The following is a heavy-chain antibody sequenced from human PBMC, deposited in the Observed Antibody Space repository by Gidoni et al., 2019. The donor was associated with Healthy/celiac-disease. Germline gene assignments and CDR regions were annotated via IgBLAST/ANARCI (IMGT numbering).Heavy chain of an antibody. D-gene: IGHD3-10*01. J-gene: IGHJ4*02. CDR2: IRSKDYGGTT. V-gene: IGHV3-49*03. CDR1: GFTFGDYA. Sequence: EVQLVESGGGLVQPGRSLRLSCTASGFTFGDYAMSWFRQAPGQGLDWVGFIRSKDYGGTTEYAASVKGRFTISRDDSKSIAYLQMNSLKTEDTAVYYCTRDLGAGSYYNPVHFDYWGQGTLVTVSS. CDR3: TRDLGAGSYYNPVHFDY.